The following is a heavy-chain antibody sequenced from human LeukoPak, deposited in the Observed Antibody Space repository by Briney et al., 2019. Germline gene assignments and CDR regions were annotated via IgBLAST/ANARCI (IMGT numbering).Heavy chain of an antibody. CDR2: ISYDGSNK. CDR3: ARDRIRGDYRSTARDRFDY. D-gene: IGHD4-17*01. CDR1: GFTFSSYA. Sequence: GGSLRLSCAASGFTFSSYAMHWVRQAPGKGLEWVAVISYDGSNKYYADSVKGRFTISRDNSKNTLYLQMNSLRAEDTAVYYCARDRIRGDYRSTARDRFDYWGQGTLVTVSS. J-gene: IGHJ4*02. V-gene: IGHV3-30-3*01.